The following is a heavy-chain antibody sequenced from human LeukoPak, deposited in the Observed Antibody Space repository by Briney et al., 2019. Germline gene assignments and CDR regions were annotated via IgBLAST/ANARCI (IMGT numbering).Heavy chain of an antibody. CDR3: ARVGYNSGWYEY. CDR1: GFTFSSYG. V-gene: IGHV3-33*01. J-gene: IGHJ4*02. D-gene: IGHD6-19*01. CDR2: IWEDGSNI. Sequence: PGTSLRLSCAASGFTFSSYGIHWVRQAPGKGLEWVAGIWEDGSNIHYADSVKGRFTISRDNSKKMLYLQMNSLRAEDTAVYYCARVGYNSGWYEYWGQGALVIVSS.